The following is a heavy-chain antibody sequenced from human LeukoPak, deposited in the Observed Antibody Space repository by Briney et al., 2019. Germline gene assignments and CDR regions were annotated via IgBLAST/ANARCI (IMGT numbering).Heavy chain of an antibody. CDR3: ARFDYYDSSGHLTSRFDAFDI. J-gene: IGHJ3*02. V-gene: IGHV3-20*04. CDR1: GFTLDDYG. CDR2: FNWNGGST. Sequence: PGGSLRLSCAASGFTLDDYGMSWVRQAPGKGLEWVSGFNWNGGSTGYADSVKGRFTISRDNAKNSLYLQMNSPRAEDTALYYCARFDYYDSSGHLTSRFDAFDIWGQGTMVTVSS. D-gene: IGHD3-22*01.